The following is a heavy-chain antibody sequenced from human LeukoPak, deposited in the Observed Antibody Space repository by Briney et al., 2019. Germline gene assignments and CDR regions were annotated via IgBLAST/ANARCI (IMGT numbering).Heavy chain of an antibody. CDR3: ARGFGNFDY. J-gene: IGHJ4*02. CDR1: EFTFSSYW. CDR2: IYSGGST. V-gene: IGHV3-53*01. Sequence: GGSLRLSCAASEFTFSSYWMSWVRQAPGKGLEWVSVIYSGGSTYYADSVKGRFTISRDNSKNTLYLQMNSLRAEDTAVYYCARGFGNFDYWGQGTLVAVSS. D-gene: IGHD3-10*01.